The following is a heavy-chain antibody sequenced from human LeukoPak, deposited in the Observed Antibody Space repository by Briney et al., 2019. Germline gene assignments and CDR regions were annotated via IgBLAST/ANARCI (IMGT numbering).Heavy chain of an antibody. D-gene: IGHD3-3*01. CDR2: ISGSGGST. V-gene: IGHV3-23*01. J-gene: IGHJ4*02. CDR3: VRDRFGVDNYFDY. Sequence: GGSLRLSCAASGFTFSSYAMSWVRQAPGKGLEWVSAISGSGGSTYYADSVKGRFTISRDNSKNMLFLRLNNVTTEDTAVYYCVRDRFGVDNYFDYWGLGTLVTVSS. CDR1: GFTFSSYA.